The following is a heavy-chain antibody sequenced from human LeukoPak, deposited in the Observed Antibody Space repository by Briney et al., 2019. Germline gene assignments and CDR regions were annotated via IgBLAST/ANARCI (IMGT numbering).Heavy chain of an antibody. Sequence: SETLSLTCTVSGGSISSHYWSWIRQPPGKGLEWIGYIFYSGTTNYNPTLKSRVTISLDTSKKNFSLSLRSVTAADAAVYYCARSVLEWLPDAFDXWGQXXLVT. CDR3: ARSVLEWLPDAFDX. V-gene: IGHV4-59*11. CDR2: IFYSGTT. J-gene: IGHJ5*02. CDR1: GGSISSHY. D-gene: IGHD3-3*01.